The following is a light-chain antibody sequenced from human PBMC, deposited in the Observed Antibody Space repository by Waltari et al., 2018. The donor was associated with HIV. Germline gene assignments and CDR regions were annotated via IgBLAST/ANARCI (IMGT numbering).Light chain of an antibody. CDR3: SSYTSSSPYA. CDR1: SSDVVGYNS. CDR2: DVS. V-gene: IGLV2-14*03. J-gene: IGLJ1*01. Sequence: QSALTQPASVSGSPGQSITISCTGTSSDVVGYNSVPWYQQHPGKAPKLMIYDVSNRPAGVSNRFSGSKSGNTASLTISGLQAEDEADYYCSSYTSSSPYAFGTGTKVTVL.